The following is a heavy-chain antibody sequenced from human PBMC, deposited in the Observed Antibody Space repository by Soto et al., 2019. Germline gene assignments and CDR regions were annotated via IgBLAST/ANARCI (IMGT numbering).Heavy chain of an antibody. CDR1: GFTFTSYG. D-gene: IGHD3-10*01. Sequence: GGSLRLSCVASGFTFTSYGMHCVRQAPGKGLEWVALISSDGSKQYHAESVKGRFTLPTDHSKHTMDLQLTSQRTEDTALYYWANDIPIKPDDGSEDFQYWGQGALVTVS. CDR3: ANDIPIKPDDGSEDFQY. CDR2: ISSDGSKQ. V-gene: IGHV3-30*18. J-gene: IGHJ4*02.